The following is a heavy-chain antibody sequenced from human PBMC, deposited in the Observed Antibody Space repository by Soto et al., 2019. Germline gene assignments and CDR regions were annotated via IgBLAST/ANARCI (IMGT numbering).Heavy chain of an antibody. J-gene: IGHJ3*02. V-gene: IGHV4-30-4*01. D-gene: IGHD3-3*01. CDR2: IYYSGST. Sequence: PSETLSLTCTVSGGSISSGDYYWSWIRQPPGKGLEWIGYIYYSGSTYYNPSLKSRVTISVDTSKNQFSLKLSSVTAADTAVYYCARDWQLYDFLDAFDICGQGTMVAVSS. CDR1: GGSISSGDYY. CDR3: ARDWQLYDFLDAFDI.